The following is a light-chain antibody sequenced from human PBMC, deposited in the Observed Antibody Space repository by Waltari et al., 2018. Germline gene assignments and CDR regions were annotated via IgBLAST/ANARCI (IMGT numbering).Light chain of an antibody. Sequence: LVLPQSPSASSSLRPSVQHTCPLRSGYCSTSITRLQQKPGKGPRYLRKVNSDGSHRKGDNIPDRFSASNAGTEYYVTISSLQSEDEADYYCQTGGHGTWVFGGGTKLTVL. V-gene: IGLV4-69*01. J-gene: IGLJ3*02. CDR2: VNSDGSH. CDR3: QTGGHGTWV. CDR1: SGYCSTS.